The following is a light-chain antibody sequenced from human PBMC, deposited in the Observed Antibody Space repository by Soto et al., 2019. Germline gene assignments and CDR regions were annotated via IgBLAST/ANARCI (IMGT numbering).Light chain of an antibody. CDR1: QSLVISNGYNY. CDR3: MQLFHPTLT. CDR2: LXS. V-gene: IGKV2-28*01. J-gene: IGKJ4*02. Sequence: DFVMTQSPLSLPVTPGEPASISXRSSQSLVISNGYNYLCWXLQKAGXSPKXXXDLXSSRASGGPDRLSGSGSGTDFTLEISSVEAEYVGIYYCMQLFHPTLTFGGGTKVDIK.